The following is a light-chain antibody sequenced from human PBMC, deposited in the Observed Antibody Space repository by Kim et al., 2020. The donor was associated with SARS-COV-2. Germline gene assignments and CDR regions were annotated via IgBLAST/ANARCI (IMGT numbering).Light chain of an antibody. V-gene: IGKV4-1*01. Sequence: DIVMTQSPDSLAVSLGERATINCKSSQSLLYSSNSLNYLSWYQQKPGQPPKLLIYWASTRESGVPDRFSGSGSGADFTLTISGLQAEDVAVYYCHQYYSSPPTFGQGTKLEIK. CDR3: HQYYSSPPT. CDR2: WAS. CDR1: QSLLYSSNSLNY. J-gene: IGKJ2*01.